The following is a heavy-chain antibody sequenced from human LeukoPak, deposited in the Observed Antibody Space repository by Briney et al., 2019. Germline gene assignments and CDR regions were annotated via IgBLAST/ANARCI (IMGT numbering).Heavy chain of an antibody. Sequence: GGSLRLSCAASGFTFSSYGMHWVRQAPGKGLEWVAFIRYDGSNKYYADSVKGRFTISRDNSKNTLYLQMNSLRAEDTAVYYCAKSVVPTLAEYFQHWGQGTLVTVSS. D-gene: IGHD2-2*01. CDR3: AKSVVPTLAEYFQH. CDR1: GFTFSSYG. V-gene: IGHV3-30*02. J-gene: IGHJ1*01. CDR2: IRYDGSNK.